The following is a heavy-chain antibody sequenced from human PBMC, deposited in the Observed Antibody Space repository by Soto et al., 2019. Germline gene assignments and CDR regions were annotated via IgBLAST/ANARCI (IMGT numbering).Heavy chain of an antibody. CDR3: VRHAQWIIRAY. Sequence: SETLSLTCTVSGGSISSSIYYWGWIRQPPGKGLEWIGNIYYSGSTNYNPSLKSRVTISVDTSKNQFSLKLSSVTAADTAVYYCVRHAQWIIRAYWGQGSLVT. D-gene: IGHD5-12*01. V-gene: IGHV4-39*01. J-gene: IGHJ4*02. CDR2: IYYSGST. CDR1: GGSISSSIYY.